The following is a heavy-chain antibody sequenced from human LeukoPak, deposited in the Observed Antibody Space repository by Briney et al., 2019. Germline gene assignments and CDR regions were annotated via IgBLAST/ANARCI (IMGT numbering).Heavy chain of an antibody. CDR3: AREGSGSYALRYYYYYMDV. D-gene: IGHD1-26*01. J-gene: IGHJ6*03. CDR2: INPSGGST. CDR1: GYTFTSYY. V-gene: IGHV1-46*01. Sequence: ASVKVSCKASGYTFTSYYMHWVRQAPGQGLEWMGIINPSGGSTSYARKFQGRVTMTRDMSTSTVYMELSSLRSEDTAVYYCAREGSGSYALRYYYYYMDVWGKGTTVTVSS.